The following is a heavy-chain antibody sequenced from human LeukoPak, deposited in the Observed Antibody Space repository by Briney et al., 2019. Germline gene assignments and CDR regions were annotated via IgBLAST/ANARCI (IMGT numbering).Heavy chain of an antibody. CDR2: ISWNSGSI. CDR1: GVTFDDYA. V-gene: IGHV3-9*01. D-gene: IGHD3-22*01. Sequence: PGGSLRLSCAASGVTFDDYAMHWVRQAPGKGLEWVSGISWNSGSIGYADSVKGRFTISRDNAKNSLYLQMNSLRAEDTALYYCAKEPYYYDSSRFDYWGQGTLVTVSS. CDR3: AKEPYYYDSSRFDY. J-gene: IGHJ4*02.